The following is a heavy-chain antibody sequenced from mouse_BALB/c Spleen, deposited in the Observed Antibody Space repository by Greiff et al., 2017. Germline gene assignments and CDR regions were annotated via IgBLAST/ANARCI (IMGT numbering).Heavy chain of an antibody. V-gene: IGHV3-2*02. CDR2: ISYSGST. J-gene: IGHJ3*01. CDR1: GYSITSYYA. Sequence: EVMLVESGPGLVKPSQSLSLTCTVTGYSITSYYAWNWIRQFPGNKLEWMGYISYSGSTSYNPSLKSRISITRDTSKNQFFLQLNSVTTEDTATYYCARGDYYYGSSYGWFAYWGQGTLVTVSA. CDR3: ARGDYYYGSSYGWFAY. D-gene: IGHD1-1*01.